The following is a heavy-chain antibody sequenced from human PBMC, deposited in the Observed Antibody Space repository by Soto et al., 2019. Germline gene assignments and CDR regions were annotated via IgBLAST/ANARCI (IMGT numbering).Heavy chain of an antibody. CDR2: ISYDGSNK. CDR3: AKEMPPFWGGDCYYFDY. J-gene: IGHJ4*02. V-gene: IGHV3-30*18. Sequence: GGSLRLSCVASGFTFSSYGMHWVRQAPGKGLEWVAVISYDGSNKYYADSVKGRFTISRDNSKNTLYLQMNSLRAEDTAVYYWAKEMPPFWGGDCYYFDYWGQGTLVPVSS. CDR1: GFTFSSYG. D-gene: IGHD2-21*02.